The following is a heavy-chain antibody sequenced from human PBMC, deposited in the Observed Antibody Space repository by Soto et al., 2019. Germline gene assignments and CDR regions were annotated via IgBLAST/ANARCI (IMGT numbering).Heavy chain of an antibody. V-gene: IGHV3-33*01. Sequence: QVQLVESGGGVVQPGRSLKLSCAASGFTFNNYGMHWVRQAPGKGLEWVAVIWNDGNGYYYANSVKGRFTISRDNSKNTLYLHMSSLRVGDTAVYYCARRQISPPTRGAAWARGGMDVWGQGTTVTVSS. CDR1: GFTFNNYG. D-gene: IGHD6-25*01. CDR3: ARRQISPPTRGAAWARGGMDV. CDR2: IWNDGNGY. J-gene: IGHJ6*02.